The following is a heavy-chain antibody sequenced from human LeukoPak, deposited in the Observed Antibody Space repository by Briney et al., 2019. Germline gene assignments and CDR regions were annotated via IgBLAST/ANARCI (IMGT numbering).Heavy chain of an antibody. CDR1: GGTFSSYA. CDR3: ASLVAAAGTLDY. J-gene: IGHJ4*02. Sequence: GASVKVSCKASGGTFSSYAISWVRQAPGQGLEWMGGIIPIFGTANYAQKFQGRVTITAGKSTSTAYMELSSLRSEDTAVYYCASLVAAAGTLDYWGQGTLVTVSS. V-gene: IGHV1-69*06. D-gene: IGHD6-13*01. CDR2: IIPIFGTA.